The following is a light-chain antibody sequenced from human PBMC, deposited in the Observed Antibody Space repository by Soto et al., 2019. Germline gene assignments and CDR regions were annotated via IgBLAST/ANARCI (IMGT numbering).Light chain of an antibody. CDR2: DVS. CDR1: SSDVGDYNY. CDR3: CSFAGSYTFWV. Sequence: QSALTQPRSVSGSPGQTVTISCTGTSSDVGDYNYVYWYQQNPGKAPKLVIYDVSKRPSGVPDRFSGSKSGNTASLTISGLQAEDEADYYCCSFAGSYTFWVFGGGTKLTVL. J-gene: IGLJ3*02. V-gene: IGLV2-11*01.